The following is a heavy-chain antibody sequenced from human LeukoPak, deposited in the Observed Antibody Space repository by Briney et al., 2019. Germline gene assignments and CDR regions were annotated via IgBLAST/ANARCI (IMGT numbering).Heavy chain of an antibody. J-gene: IGHJ2*01. CDR3: ARDPQIWQQLPHYWYLDL. Sequence: GGSLRLSCAVSGSMFTTYGIHWVRQAPGRGLEWVAVISYDGSNKFYADSVKGRFTVSRDNSRYTLYLQMNSLRGDDTAVCYCARDPQIWQQLPHYWYLDLWGRGTLVTVSS. V-gene: IGHV3-30*03. D-gene: IGHD5-24*01. CDR1: GSMFTTYG. CDR2: ISYDGSNK.